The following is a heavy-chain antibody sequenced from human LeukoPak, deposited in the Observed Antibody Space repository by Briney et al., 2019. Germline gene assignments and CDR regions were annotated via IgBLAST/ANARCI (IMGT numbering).Heavy chain of an antibody. CDR1: GYTFTGYY. CDR3: AREPPRGDSSSWYGSPRYYYYYGMDV. V-gene: IGHV1-46*01. Sequence: GASVKVSCKASGYTFTGYYMHWVRQAPGQGLEWMGIINPSGGSTSYAQKFQGRVTMTRDTSTSTVYMELSSLRSEDTAVYYCAREPPRGDSSSWYGSPRYYYYYGMDVWGQGTTVTVSS. J-gene: IGHJ6*02. CDR2: INPSGGST. D-gene: IGHD6-13*01.